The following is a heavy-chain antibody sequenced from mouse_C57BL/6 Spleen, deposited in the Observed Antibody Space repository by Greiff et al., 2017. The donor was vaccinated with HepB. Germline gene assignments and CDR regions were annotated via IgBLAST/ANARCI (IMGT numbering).Heavy chain of an antibody. Sequence: EVQLQQSGPELVKPGASVKISCKASGYTFTDYYMNWVKQSHGKSLEWIGDINPNNGGTSYNQKFKGKATLTVDKSSSTAYMELRSLTSEDSAVYYCARVNWERFAYWGQGTLVTVSA. D-gene: IGHD4-1*01. V-gene: IGHV1-26*01. CDR2: INPNNGGT. J-gene: IGHJ3*01. CDR3: ARVNWERFAY. CDR1: GYTFTDYY.